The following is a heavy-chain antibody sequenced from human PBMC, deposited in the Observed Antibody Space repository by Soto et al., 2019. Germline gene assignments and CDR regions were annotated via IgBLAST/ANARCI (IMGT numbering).Heavy chain of an antibody. CDR1: CGSIISSSYY. D-gene: IGHD2-2*01. J-gene: IGHJ4*02. CDR3: ASLEWGLVPAAKRFN. CDR2: IYYSGST. V-gene: IGHV4-39*01. Sequence: KPSETLSLTCTFSCGSIISSSYYWGWIRQPPGKGLEWIGSIYYSGSTYYNPSLKSRVTISVDTSKNQFSLKLSSVTAADTAVYYCASLEWGLVPAAKRFNWGQGTLVTVSS.